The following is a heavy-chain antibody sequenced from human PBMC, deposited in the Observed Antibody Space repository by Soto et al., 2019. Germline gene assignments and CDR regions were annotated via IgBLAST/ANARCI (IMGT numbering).Heavy chain of an antibody. V-gene: IGHV4-39*01. CDR2: MSYSGNT. J-gene: IGHJ4*02. Sequence: SETLSLTCAVSGESIDRDSYYWGWIRQPPGKGLEWIGSMSYSGNTYQNPSLESRITMSVDASKNQFSLKLTSVTAADTAVYYCARPGSTTGWFYFDSWGQGFLVTVSS. CDR1: GESIDRDSYY. D-gene: IGHD6-19*01. CDR3: ARPGSTTGWFYFDS.